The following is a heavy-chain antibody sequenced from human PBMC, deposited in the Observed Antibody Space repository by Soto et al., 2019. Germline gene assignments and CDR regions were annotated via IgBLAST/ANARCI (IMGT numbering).Heavy chain of an antibody. Sequence: ASVKVSCKASGGTFSSYAISWVLQAPGQGLEWMGGIIPIFGTANYAQKFQGRVMITADKSTSTAYMELSSLRSEDTAVYYCARGITIFGVVINWFDPWGQGTLVTVSS. V-gene: IGHV1-69*06. CDR1: GGTFSSYA. J-gene: IGHJ5*02. D-gene: IGHD3-3*01. CDR2: IIPIFGTA. CDR3: ARGITIFGVVINWFDP.